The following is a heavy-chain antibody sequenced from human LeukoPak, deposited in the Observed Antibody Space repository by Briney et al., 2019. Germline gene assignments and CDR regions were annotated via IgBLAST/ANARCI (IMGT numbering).Heavy chain of an antibody. D-gene: IGHD2-15*01. CDR2: ISWNSGSI. V-gene: IGHV3-9*01. CDR3: ARDSGPIRPYDY. CDR1: GFTFDDYA. Sequence: GGSLRLSCAASGFTFDDYAMHWVRRAPGKGLEWVSGISWNSGSIGYADSVKGRFTISRDNAKNSLYLQMNSLRAEDTAVYYCARDSGPIRPYDYWGQGTLVNVSS. J-gene: IGHJ4*02.